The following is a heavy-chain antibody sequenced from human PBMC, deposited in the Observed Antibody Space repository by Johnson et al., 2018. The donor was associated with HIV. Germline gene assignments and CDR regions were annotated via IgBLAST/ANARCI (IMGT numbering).Heavy chain of an antibody. D-gene: IGHD3-22*01. CDR3: AKDLDSSGYYSLTDAFDI. CDR2: IRYDGSNK. CDR1: GFTFSSYG. Sequence: QVQLVESGGGVVQPGGSLRLSCAASGFTFSSYGMHWVRQAPGKGLEWVAFIRYDGSNKYYADSVKGRFTISRDNSKNTLYLQMNSLRAEDTAVYYCAKDLDSSGYYSLTDAFDIWGQGTMVTVSS. J-gene: IGHJ3*02. V-gene: IGHV3-30*02.